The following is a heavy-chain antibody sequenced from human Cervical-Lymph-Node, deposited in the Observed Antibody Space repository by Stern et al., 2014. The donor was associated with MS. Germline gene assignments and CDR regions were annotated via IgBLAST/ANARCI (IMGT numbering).Heavy chain of an antibody. CDR2: VYTTGST. Sequence: QVQLQESGPGLVKPSQTLSLTCSVSGGSVSSGSYYWSWVRQPAGKGLQWIGRVYTTGSTDYNPSLKSRVTISQDTSKTQFSLTLSSVTAADTAVYYCATSFGGVPMFYWGQGTLVTVSS. CDR3: ATSFGGVPMFY. J-gene: IGHJ4*02. CDR1: GGSVSSGSYY. D-gene: IGHD3-3*01. V-gene: IGHV4-61*02.